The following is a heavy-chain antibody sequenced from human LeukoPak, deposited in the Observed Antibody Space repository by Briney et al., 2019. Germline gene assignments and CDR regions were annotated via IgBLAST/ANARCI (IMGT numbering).Heavy chain of an antibody. V-gene: IGHV1-18*01. J-gene: IGHJ4*02. Sequence: APVKVSCKASGYTFTSYGISWVRQAPGQGLEWMGWISAYNGNTNYAQKLQGRVTMTTDTSTSTAYMELRSLRPDDTAVYYCARELFSSTSRPYYFDYWGQGTLVTVSS. CDR3: ARELFSSTSRPYYFDY. D-gene: IGHD2-2*01. CDR1: GYTFTSYG. CDR2: ISAYNGNT.